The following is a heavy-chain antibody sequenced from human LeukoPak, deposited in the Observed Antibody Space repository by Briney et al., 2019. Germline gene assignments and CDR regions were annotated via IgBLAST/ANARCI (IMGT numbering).Heavy chain of an antibody. CDR2: ISSSSSYI. D-gene: IGHD2-15*01. CDR3: ARAPVVVAATGNRAAFDI. Sequence: PGGSLRLSCAASGFTFSSYSMNWVRQAPGKGLEWVSSISSSSSYIYYADSVKGRFTISRDNAKNSLYLQMNSLRAEDTAVYYCARAPVVVAATGNRAAFDIWGQGTMVTVSS. V-gene: IGHV3-21*01. J-gene: IGHJ3*02. CDR1: GFTFSSYS.